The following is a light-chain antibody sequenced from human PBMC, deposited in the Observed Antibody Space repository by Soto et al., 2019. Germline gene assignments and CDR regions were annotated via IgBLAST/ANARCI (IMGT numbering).Light chain of an antibody. CDR2: DAS. J-gene: IGKJ1*01. Sequence: EIVLTQSPGTLSLSPGERPTLSCRPSQSVSSSFLAWYQQKPGQAPRLFIYDASTRATGIPARFSGSGSGTEFTLTISSLQSEDFAVYYCQQYNSWPETFGQGTKVDI. CDR1: QSVSSS. CDR3: QQYNSWPET. V-gene: IGKV3-15*01.